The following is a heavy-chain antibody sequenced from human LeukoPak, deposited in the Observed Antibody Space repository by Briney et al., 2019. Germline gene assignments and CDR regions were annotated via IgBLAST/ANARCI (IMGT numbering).Heavy chain of an antibody. V-gene: IGHV1-2*02. CDR3: AREWQNVMAAAGMNHYFDY. D-gene: IGHD6-13*01. Sequence: ASVKVSCKASGYTFTGYYIHWVRQAPGQGLEWMGWINPNSGGTNYAQKFQGRVTMTRDTSISTAYMELSRLRSDDTAVYYCAREWQNVMAAAGMNHYFDYWGRGTLVTVSS. J-gene: IGHJ4*02. CDR1: GYTFTGYY. CDR2: INPNSGGT.